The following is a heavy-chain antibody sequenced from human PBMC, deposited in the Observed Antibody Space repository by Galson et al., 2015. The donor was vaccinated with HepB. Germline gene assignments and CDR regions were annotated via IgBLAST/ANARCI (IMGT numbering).Heavy chain of an antibody. CDR2: IKSKTDGGTT. D-gene: IGHD6-13*01. CDR1: GFTFSNAW. CDR3: TTEEGIAAHPETLGAFDI. J-gene: IGHJ3*02. V-gene: IGHV3-15*01. Sequence: SLRLSCAASGFTFSNAWMSWVRQAPGKGLEWVGRIKSKTDGGTTDYAAPVKGRFTISRDDSKNTLYLQMNSLKTEDTAVYYCTTEEGIAAHPETLGAFDIWGQGTMVTVSS.